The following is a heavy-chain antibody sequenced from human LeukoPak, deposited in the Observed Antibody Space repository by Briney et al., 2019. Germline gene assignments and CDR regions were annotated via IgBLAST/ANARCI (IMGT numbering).Heavy chain of an antibody. CDR2: ISGRGDTS. CDR3: AKALRFFDWFCFDY. J-gene: IGHJ4*02. V-gene: IGHV3-23*01. Sequence: PGGSLRLSCAASGFTFSSNAMGWVRQAPGKGLEWVSGISGRGDTSYYADSAKGRFTISRDNSKNTLFLQMDSLRAEDTAVYYCAKALRFFDWFCFDYWGQGALVTVSS. CDR1: GFTFSSNA. D-gene: IGHD3-9*01.